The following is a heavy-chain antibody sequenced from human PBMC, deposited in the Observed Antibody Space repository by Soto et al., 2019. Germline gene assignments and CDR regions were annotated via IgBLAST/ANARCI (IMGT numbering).Heavy chain of an antibody. Sequence: SQTLSLTCAISGGSVSSNSAAWNWIRQSPSRGLEWLGRTYYRSKWYNDYAVSVKSRITINPDTSKNQFSLQLNSVTPEDTAVYYCARAGYSSSWYGFIYYYYGMDVWGQGTTVTVSS. CDR3: ARAGYSSSWYGFIYYYYGMDV. CDR2: TYYRSKWYN. D-gene: IGHD6-13*01. V-gene: IGHV6-1*01. J-gene: IGHJ6*02. CDR1: GGSVSSNSAA.